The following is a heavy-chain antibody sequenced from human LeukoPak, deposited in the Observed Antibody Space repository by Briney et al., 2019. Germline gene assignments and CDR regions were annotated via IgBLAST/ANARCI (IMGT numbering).Heavy chain of an antibody. CDR1: GFTFTDSS. Sequence: GGSLRLSCAASGFTFTDSSMHWVRQASGKGLEWIGHIRSKTNNFATAYAASVKGRFTISRDGSKNTAHLQMNSLKTEDTAVYYCTMLPISATTTGDDYWGQGTLVTVSS. V-gene: IGHV3-73*01. J-gene: IGHJ4*02. D-gene: IGHD4-11*01. CDR3: TMLPISATTTGDDY. CDR2: IRSKTNNFAT.